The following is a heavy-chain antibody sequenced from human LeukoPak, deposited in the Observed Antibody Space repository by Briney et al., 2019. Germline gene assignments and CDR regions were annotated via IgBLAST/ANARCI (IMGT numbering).Heavy chain of an antibody. V-gene: IGHV1-69*13. CDR3: ARGRGYSYMDAFDI. J-gene: IGHJ3*02. D-gene: IGHD5-18*01. CDR2: IIPIFGTA. Sequence: RASVKVSCEASGGTFSSYAISWVRQAPGQGLEWMGGIIPIFGTANYAQKFQGRVTITADESTSTAYMELSSLRSEDTAVYYCARGRGYSYMDAFDIWGQGTMVTVSS. CDR1: GGTFSSYA.